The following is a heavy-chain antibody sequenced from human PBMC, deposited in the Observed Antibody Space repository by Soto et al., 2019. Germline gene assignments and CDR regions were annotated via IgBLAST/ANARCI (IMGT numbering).Heavy chain of an antibody. J-gene: IGHJ5*02. V-gene: IGHV3-74*01. Sequence: GGSLRLSCAASGFTFSSYWMHWVRQAPGKGLVWVSRIISDGSSTTYADSVKGRFTISRDNAKSTLYLQMNSLRAEDTAVYYCARGYFYGDYNWFDPWGQGTLVTVSS. CDR3: ARGYFYGDYNWFDP. CDR2: IISDGSST. D-gene: IGHD3-22*01. CDR1: GFTFSSYW.